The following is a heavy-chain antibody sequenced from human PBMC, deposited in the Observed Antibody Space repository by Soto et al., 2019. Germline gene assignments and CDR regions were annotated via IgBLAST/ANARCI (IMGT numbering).Heavy chain of an antibody. CDR3: ARAPRTYDFPYYFDY. D-gene: IGHD3-3*01. V-gene: IGHV3-23*01. J-gene: IGHJ4*02. CDR2: ISGSDGIT. Sequence: PGGSLRLSCAASAFTFSSYAMSWVRQAPGKGLEWVSSISGSDGITYYADSVKGRFTVSRDNSKDTLYLQMNSLRAEDTAVYYCARAPRTYDFPYYFDYWGQGTLVTVSS. CDR1: AFTFSSYA.